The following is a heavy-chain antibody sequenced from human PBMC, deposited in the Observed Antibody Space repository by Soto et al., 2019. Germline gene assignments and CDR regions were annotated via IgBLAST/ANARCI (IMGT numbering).Heavy chain of an antibody. CDR1: GFTFSAYA. CDR2: VSASGGTT. D-gene: IGHD2-15*01. J-gene: IGHJ4*02. V-gene: IGHV3-23*01. Sequence: EVQLLESGGGLVQPGGSLRLSCATSGFTFSAYAMTWVRQAPGKGLEWVSTVSASGGTTYYADSVKGRFAISRDESNNPLSLQMNSLRAEDTGVYYCAKDSLPEIHCNAGTCYYFDDWGQGTPVTVSS. CDR3: AKDSLPEIHCNAGTCYYFDD.